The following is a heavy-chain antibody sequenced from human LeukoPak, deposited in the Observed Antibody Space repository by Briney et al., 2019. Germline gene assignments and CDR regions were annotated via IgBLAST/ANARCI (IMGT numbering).Heavy chain of an antibody. CDR1: GFTFSSYG. Sequence: GGSLRLSCAASGFTFSSYGMNWVRQAPGKGLEWISGISPSGGGTYYADFVKGRFTISRDNSKNTLYLQMNSLRAEDTAVYYCAKDPYCSGGSCYFWGQGTLVTVSS. CDR3: AKDPYCSGGSCYF. CDR2: ISPSGGGT. J-gene: IGHJ4*02. D-gene: IGHD2-15*01. V-gene: IGHV3-23*01.